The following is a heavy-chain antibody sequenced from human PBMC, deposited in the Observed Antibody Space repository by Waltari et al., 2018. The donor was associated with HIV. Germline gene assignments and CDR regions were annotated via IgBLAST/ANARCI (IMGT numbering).Heavy chain of an antibody. D-gene: IGHD1-1*01. Sequence: EVQMMEFGGGLVQPGGSLRLSCSVSGFTVSDNYVSWVRQAPGKGLEWVSVLVSRGNTYYADSVRGRFIISRDVSNNTVDLQMDAPRAEDTALYFCARDRPGNSFDYWGQGSLVTVSS. CDR3: ARDRPGNSFDY. V-gene: IGHV3-66*01. CDR2: LVSRGNT. J-gene: IGHJ4*02. CDR1: GFTVSDNY.